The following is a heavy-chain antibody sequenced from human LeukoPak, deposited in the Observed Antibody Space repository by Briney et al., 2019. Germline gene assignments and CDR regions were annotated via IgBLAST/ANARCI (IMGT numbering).Heavy chain of an antibody. CDR1: GFTFNSDS. V-gene: IGHV3-21*01. D-gene: IGHD2-21*02. J-gene: IGHJ3*02. Sequence: GGSLRLSCAASGFTFNSDSLNWVRQAPGKGLEWVSSISGNSRDIYYADSVKGRFTISRDNAKNSLYLQMNSLRAEDTAVYYCAREVVTEAFDIWGQGTKVTVSS. CDR3: AREVVTEAFDI. CDR2: ISGNSRDI.